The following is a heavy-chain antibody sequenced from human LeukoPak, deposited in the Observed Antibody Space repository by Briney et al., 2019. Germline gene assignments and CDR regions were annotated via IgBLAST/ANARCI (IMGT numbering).Heavy chain of an antibody. Sequence: PGGSLRLSCAASGFTFSSYAMSWVRQAPGKGLEWVSTLSGSGGNTYYADSVKGRFTISRDNAKNSLYLLMNSLRAEDTAVYYCARDGSYYDSSGYLFYFDYWGQGTLVTVSS. CDR2: LSGSGGNT. CDR3: ARDGSYYDSSGYLFYFDY. D-gene: IGHD3-22*01. CDR1: GFTFSSYA. V-gene: IGHV3-23*01. J-gene: IGHJ4*02.